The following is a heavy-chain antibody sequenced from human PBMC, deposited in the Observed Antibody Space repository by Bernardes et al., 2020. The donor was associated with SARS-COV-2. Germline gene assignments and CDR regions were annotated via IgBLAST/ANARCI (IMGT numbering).Heavy chain of an antibody. D-gene: IGHD1-7*01. J-gene: IGHJ6*02. V-gene: IGHV3-33*01. Sequence: GGSLRLSCGASGFTFSSYGMHWVRQAPGKGLEWVAVIWYDGSNKYYGDSVKGRFTISRDNSRNKMYLQMDSLTAEDRAVYYCARDGNEKTGTGDKYNMDVWGQGTTVIVSS. CDR3: ARDGNEKTGTGDKYNMDV. CDR2: IWYDGSNK. CDR1: GFTFSSYG.